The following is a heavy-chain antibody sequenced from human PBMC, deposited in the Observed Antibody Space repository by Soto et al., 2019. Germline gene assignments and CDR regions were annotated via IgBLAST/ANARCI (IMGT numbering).Heavy chain of an antibody. J-gene: IGHJ4*01. V-gene: IGHV3-48*02. D-gene: IGHD6-19*01. CDR3: ARDRTAMAAFDS. CDR2: TSSTSHPK. Sequence: VVSLRLSCEASGFNFSKSGMYWVRQAPGKGLEWISYTSSTSHPKYYADAVKGRFTISRDNAKNSLYLQMDSLRDDDTALYYCARDRTAMAAFDSWCQGTPVTLSS. CDR1: GFNFSKSG.